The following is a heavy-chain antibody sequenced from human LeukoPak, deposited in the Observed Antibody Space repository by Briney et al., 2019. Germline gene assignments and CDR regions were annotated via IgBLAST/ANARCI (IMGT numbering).Heavy chain of an antibody. CDR3: AGDLDGYDILTGYHEAYYYGMDV. CDR1: GFTFSSYS. Sequence: GGSLRLSCAAPGFTFSSYSMNWVRQAPGKGLEWVSSISSSSSYIYYADSVKGRFTISRDNAKNSLYLQMNSLRAEDTAVYYCAGDLDGYDILTGYHEAYYYGMDVWGQGTTVTVSS. V-gene: IGHV3-21*01. CDR2: ISSSSSYI. J-gene: IGHJ6*02. D-gene: IGHD3-9*01.